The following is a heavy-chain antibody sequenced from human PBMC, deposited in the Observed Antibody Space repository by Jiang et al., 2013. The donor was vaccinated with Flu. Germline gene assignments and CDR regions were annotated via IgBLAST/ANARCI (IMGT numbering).Heavy chain of an antibody. V-gene: IGHV3-74*01. CDR2: INSDGRST. J-gene: IGHJ3*02. Sequence: LVESGGGLVQPGGSLRLSCAASGFTLSSYWMHWVRQAPGKGLVWVSRINSDGRSTSYADSVKGRFTISRDNAKNTLYLQMNSVRAEDTAVYYCATEMAIIDDAFDIWGQGTMVTVSS. CDR3: ATEMAIIDDAFDI. D-gene: IGHD5-24*01. CDR1: GFTLSSYW.